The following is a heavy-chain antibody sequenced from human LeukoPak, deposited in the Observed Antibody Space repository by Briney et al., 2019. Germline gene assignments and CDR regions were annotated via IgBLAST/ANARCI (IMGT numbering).Heavy chain of an antibody. J-gene: IGHJ4*02. D-gene: IGHD3-22*01. Sequence: GRSLRLSCAASGFTFSSYAMHWVRQAPGKGLEWVAVISYDGSNKYYADSVKGRFTISRDNSKSTLYLQMNSLRAEDTAVYYCARDRYSSGYYLDYWGQGTLVTVSS. CDR1: GFTFSSYA. V-gene: IGHV3-30-3*01. CDR2: ISYDGSNK. CDR3: ARDRYSSGYYLDY.